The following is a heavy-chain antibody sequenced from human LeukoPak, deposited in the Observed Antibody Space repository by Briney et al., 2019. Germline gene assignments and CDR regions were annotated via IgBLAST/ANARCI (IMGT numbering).Heavy chain of an antibody. Sequence: PSETLSLTCGVSDYSISSGYYWGWIRQPPGKGLEWIGSIYYSGSTYYNPSLKSRVTISVDTSKNQFSLKLSSVTAADTAVYYCARKMGATPFFDYWGQGTLVTVSS. D-gene: IGHD1-26*01. CDR1: DYSISSGYY. J-gene: IGHJ4*02. CDR2: IYYSGST. V-gene: IGHV4-38-2*01. CDR3: ARKMGATPFFDY.